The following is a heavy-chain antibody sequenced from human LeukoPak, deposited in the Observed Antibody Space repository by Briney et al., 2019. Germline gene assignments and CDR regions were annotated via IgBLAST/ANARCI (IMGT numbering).Heavy chain of an antibody. J-gene: IGHJ5*02. CDR2: ISAYNGST. V-gene: IGHV1-18*04. CDR1: GYTFTSYG. Sequence: ASVKVSCKASGYTFTSYGISWVRQAPGQGLEWMGWISAYNGSTNYAQKLQGRVTMTTDTSTSTAYMELRSLRSDDTAVYYCAREYSGYDPAPIQYWFDPWGQGTLVTVSS. CDR3: AREYSGYDPAPIQYWFDP. D-gene: IGHD5-12*01.